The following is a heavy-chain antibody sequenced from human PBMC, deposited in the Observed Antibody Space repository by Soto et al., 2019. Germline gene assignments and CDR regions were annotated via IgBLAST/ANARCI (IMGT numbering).Heavy chain of an antibody. V-gene: IGHV4-59*01. Sequence: SETLSLTCTVSGGSISSYYWSWIRQPPGKGLEWIGYIYYSGSTNYNPSLKSRVTISVDTSKNQFSLKLSSVTAADTAVYYCARKSDPAIEAAGPDHDFDIWGQGTMVTVSS. CDR2: IYYSGST. CDR1: GGSISSYY. CDR3: ARKSDPAIEAAGPDHDFDI. J-gene: IGHJ3*02. D-gene: IGHD6-13*01.